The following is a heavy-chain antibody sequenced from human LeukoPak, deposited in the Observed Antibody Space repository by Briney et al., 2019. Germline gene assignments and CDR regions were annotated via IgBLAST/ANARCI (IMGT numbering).Heavy chain of an antibody. CDR1: GGSFSGYY. V-gene: IGHV4-34*01. Sequence: PSETLSLTCAVYGGSFSGYYWSWIRQPPGKGLEWIGEINHSGSTNYNPSLKSRVTISVDTSKNQFSLKLSSVTAADTAVYYYASDYGPSYFDYWGQGTLVTVSS. CDR3: ASDYGPSYFDY. D-gene: IGHD4-17*01. J-gene: IGHJ4*02. CDR2: INHSGST.